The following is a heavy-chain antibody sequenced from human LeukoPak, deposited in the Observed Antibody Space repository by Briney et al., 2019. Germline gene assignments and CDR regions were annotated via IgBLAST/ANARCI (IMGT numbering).Heavy chain of an antibody. CDR1: GYSFTSYW. Sequence: GESLKISCKGSGYSFTSYWIGWVRHMPGKGLEWMGIIYGGESDARYSPSFEGQVTISADKSISTAYLQWSSLKASDTAIYCCARQRNIESAGSDYYGMDVWGKGTTVTVSS. CDR2: IYGGESDA. CDR3: ARQRNIESAGSDYYGMDV. V-gene: IGHV5-51*01. J-gene: IGHJ6*04. D-gene: IGHD6-13*01.